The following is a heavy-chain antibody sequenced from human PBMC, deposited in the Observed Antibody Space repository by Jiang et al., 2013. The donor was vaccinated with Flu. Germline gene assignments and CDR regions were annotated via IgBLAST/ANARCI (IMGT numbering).Heavy chain of an antibody. CDR3: ARVVVVPAAPLIYGMDV. D-gene: IGHD2-2*01. J-gene: IGHJ6*02. CDR2: IYTSGST. V-gene: IGHV4-61*02. Sequence: LEWIGRIYTSGSTNYNPSLKSRVTISVDTSKNQFSLKLSSVTAADTAVYYCARVVVVPAAPLIYGMDVWGQGTTVTVSS.